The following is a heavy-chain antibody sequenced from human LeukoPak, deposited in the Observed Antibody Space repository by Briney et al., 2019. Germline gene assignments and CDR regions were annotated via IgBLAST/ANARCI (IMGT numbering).Heavy chain of an antibody. Sequence: SETLSLTCTVSGGSISSGSYYWSWIRQPAGKGLEWIGRIYTSGSINYNPSLKSRVTISVDTSKNQFSLKLSSVTAADTAVYYCAREEAAVAGMLDYWGQGTLVTVSS. J-gene: IGHJ4*02. CDR2: IYTSGSI. CDR3: AREEAAVAGMLDY. V-gene: IGHV4-61*02. CDR1: GGSISSGSYY. D-gene: IGHD6-19*01.